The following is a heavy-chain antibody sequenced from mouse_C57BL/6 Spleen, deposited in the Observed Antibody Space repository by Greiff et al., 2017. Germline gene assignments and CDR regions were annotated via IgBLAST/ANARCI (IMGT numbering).Heavy chain of an antibody. CDR2: IDPSDSYT. J-gene: IGHJ4*01. CDR1: GYTFTSYW. Sequence: QVQLQQSGAELVMPGASVKLSCKASGYTFTSYWMPWVKQRPGQGLEWIGEIDPSDSYTNYNQKFKGTSPFAVDKSSSTASMQLSSLTSEDSSVYYCARGTGSSMDYWGQGTSVTVSS. D-gene: IGHD4-1*01. CDR3: ARGTGSSMDY. V-gene: IGHV1-69*01.